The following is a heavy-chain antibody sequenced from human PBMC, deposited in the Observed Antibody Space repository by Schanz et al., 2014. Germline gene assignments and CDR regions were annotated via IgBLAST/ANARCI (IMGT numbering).Heavy chain of an antibody. Sequence: EVQLVESGGGLVQPGGSLRLSCAASGFSVGNKYMNWVRQAPGKGLEWVSTIGTSGGTNYAESVKGRFTISRDNSKNTLYLQMNSLRAEDTAIYYGAKDAPYPFDLWGRGTLITVSS. V-gene: IGHV3-53*01. CDR2: IGTSGGT. CDR3: AKDAPYPFDL. CDR1: GFSVGNKY. J-gene: IGHJ2*01.